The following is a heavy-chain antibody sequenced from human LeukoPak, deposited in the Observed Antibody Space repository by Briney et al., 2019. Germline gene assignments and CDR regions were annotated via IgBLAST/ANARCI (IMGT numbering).Heavy chain of an antibody. D-gene: IGHD6-19*01. CDR1: GFTFSNYA. V-gene: IGHV3-30*18. CDR2: ISYDGRQE. J-gene: IGHJ4*02. Sequence: GGSLRLSCAASGFTFSNYAVHWVRQAPGKGLEWVAIISYDGRQEYYADSVKGRFTISRDTSKNTLYLQMSSLRPEDTAVYYCAKDMGPSGLGSGWPFDYWGQGTLVTVSS. CDR3: AKDMGPSGLGSGWPFDY.